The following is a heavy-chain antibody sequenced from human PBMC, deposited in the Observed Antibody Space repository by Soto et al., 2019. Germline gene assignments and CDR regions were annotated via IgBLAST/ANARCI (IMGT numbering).Heavy chain of an antibody. J-gene: IGHJ4*02. CDR1: GFTFSSYA. CDR3: AKDWRVGIPRGDY. D-gene: IGHD1-26*01. CDR2: ISGSGGLT. V-gene: IGHV3-23*01. Sequence: EERLLESGGALVQPGGSLRLSCTASGFTFSSYAMSWVRQAPGKGLEWVSVISGSGGLTYYADSVKGRFTISRDNLQNTLYLQMSSLRVEDTAVYYCAKDWRVGIPRGDYWGQGTLVTVSS.